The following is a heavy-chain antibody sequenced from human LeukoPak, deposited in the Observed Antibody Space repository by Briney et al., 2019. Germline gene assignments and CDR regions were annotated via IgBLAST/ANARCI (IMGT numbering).Heavy chain of an antibody. CDR3: ARGGYDILTGLINHYYYYMDV. V-gene: IGHV1-8*03. Sequence: ASVKVSCKASGYTFTSYDINWVRQATGQGLEWVGWMNPNSGNTGYAQKFQGRVTITRNTSISTAYMELSSLRSEDTAVYYCARGGYDILTGLINHYYYYMDVWGKGTTVTVSS. CDR2: MNPNSGNT. CDR1: GYTFTSYD. J-gene: IGHJ6*03. D-gene: IGHD3-9*01.